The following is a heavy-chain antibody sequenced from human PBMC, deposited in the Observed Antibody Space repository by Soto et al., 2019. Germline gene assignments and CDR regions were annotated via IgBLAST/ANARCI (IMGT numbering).Heavy chain of an antibody. D-gene: IGHD5-18*01. CDR1: GFTFSNYP. V-gene: IGHV3-23*01. CDR3: ALKGGTPPDLDTAMVYYFDY. Sequence: GGSLRLSCAASGFTFSNYPMTWVRQAPGKGLEWVSSISGSGGNTFYADSVKGRFTISRDNSKNTLYLHMNSLRAEDTAVYYCALKGGTPPDLDTAMVYYFDYWGPGTLVTVA. CDR2: ISGSGGNT. J-gene: IGHJ4*02.